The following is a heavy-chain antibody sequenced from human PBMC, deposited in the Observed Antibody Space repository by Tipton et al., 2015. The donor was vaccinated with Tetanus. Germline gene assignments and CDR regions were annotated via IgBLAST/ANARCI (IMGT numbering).Heavy chain of an antibody. CDR3: ARDQGGGRVARLNWIDP. CDR1: GDSISSAGYS. J-gene: IGHJ5*02. CDR2: IYHNGGT. V-gene: IGHV4-30-2*01. D-gene: IGHD3-16*01. Sequence: TLSLTCAVSGDSISSAGYSWSWIRQPPGKGLEWIGFIYHNGGTYYNPSLKSRATISVDRSKNQFSLNLSSVTAADTAMYYCARDQGGGRVARLNWIDPWGQGTLVTVSS.